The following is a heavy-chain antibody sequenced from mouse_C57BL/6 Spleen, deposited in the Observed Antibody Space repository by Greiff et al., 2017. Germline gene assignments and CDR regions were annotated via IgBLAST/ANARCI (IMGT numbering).Heavy chain of an antibody. D-gene: IGHD1-1*01. CDR1: GYTFTDYY. Sequence: VKLVESGAELVRPGASVTLSCKASGYTFTDYYINWVKQRPGQGLEWIARISPGSGNTYYNEKFKGKATLTAENSSSTAYMQLSSLTSGDSAVYFCARSNYGSSYDFDYWGQGTTLTVSS. J-gene: IGHJ2*01. CDR2: ISPGSGNT. CDR3: ARSNYGSSYDFDY. V-gene: IGHV1-76*01.